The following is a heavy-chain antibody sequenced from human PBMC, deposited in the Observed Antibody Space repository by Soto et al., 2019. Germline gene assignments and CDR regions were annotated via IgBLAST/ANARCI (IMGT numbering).Heavy chain of an antibody. CDR2: IYWNDDN. V-gene: IGHV2-5*01. J-gene: IGHJ4*02. Sequence: SGPTLVNPTQPLTLTCTFSGFSLSSRAVGVGWIRQPPGKALEWLALIYWNDDNHYSPSLKSRLTITKDTAKNQVVLIMTDMDPVDTATYYCAHGSGWLFDHWGQGTLVTVSS. D-gene: IGHD2-15*01. CDR1: GFSLSSRAVG. CDR3: AHGSGWLFDH.